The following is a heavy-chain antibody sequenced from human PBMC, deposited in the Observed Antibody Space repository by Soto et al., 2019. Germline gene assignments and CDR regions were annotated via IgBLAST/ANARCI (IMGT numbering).Heavy chain of an antibody. V-gene: IGHV2-70*13. Sequence: SGPTLVNPTQTLTLTCTFSGFSLDSRGKCVGWIRQSPGKALEWLALIDWEDDEYYTPSLRTRLTISKDTSKNQVVLTMTNMGTVDTATYYCAGMRTGSSGSFDSWCPEVLVTVSS. CDR3: AGMRTGSSGSFDS. CDR2: IDWEDDE. D-gene: IGHD6-19*01. CDR1: GFSLDSRGKC. J-gene: IGHJ4*02.